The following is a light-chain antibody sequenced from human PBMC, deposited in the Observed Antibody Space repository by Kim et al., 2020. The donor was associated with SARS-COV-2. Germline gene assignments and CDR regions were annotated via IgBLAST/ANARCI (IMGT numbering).Light chain of an antibody. CDR2: DVS. Sequence: ITISCTGTSSDVGGYNYVSWYQQHPGKAPKLMIYDVSNRPSGVSNRFSGSKSGNTASLTISGLQAEDEADYYCSSYTSSSTPNWVFGGGTQLTVL. CDR1: SSDVGGYNY. V-gene: IGLV2-14*03. CDR3: SSYTSSSTPNWV. J-gene: IGLJ3*02.